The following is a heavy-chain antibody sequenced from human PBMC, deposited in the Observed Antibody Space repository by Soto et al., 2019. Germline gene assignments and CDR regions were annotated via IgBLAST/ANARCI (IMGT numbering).Heavy chain of an antibody. CDR3: AGSYGNAWYTY. J-gene: IGHJ4*01. Sequence: LSLTWTVSIGSIKTYYWNWIRPPPGKGLEWIGYTHYSGTTHYNPSLKSRVTTSVDTSKNQFSLRLRSVTAADTAIYYCAGSYGNAWYTYWGQVTLVTVSS. CDR1: IGSIKTYY. CDR2: THYSGTT. V-gene: IGHV4-59*01. D-gene: IGHD6-13*01.